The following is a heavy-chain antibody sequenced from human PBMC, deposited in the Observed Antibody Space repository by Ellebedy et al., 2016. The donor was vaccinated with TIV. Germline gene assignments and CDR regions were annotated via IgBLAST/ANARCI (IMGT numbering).Heavy chain of an antibody. CDR3: AKGGPLGDYYDTAGYPLFLTPIDY. Sequence: SETLSLTCTVSGGSISSHYWGWLRQPPGKGLEWIGYIDYSGSTNYSPSLKSRVTISVDTSMNRFSLELNSVTAADTAVYYCAKGGPLGDYYDTAGYPLFLTPIDYWGQGTLVTVSS. CDR1: GGSISSHY. V-gene: IGHV4-59*08. J-gene: IGHJ4*02. CDR2: IDYSGST. D-gene: IGHD3-22*01.